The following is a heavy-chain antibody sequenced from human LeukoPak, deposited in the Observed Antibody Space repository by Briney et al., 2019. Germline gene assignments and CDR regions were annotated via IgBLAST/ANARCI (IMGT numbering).Heavy chain of an antibody. CDR1: GFTFSSYG. CDR2: ISFDGSNE. Sequence: GTSLRLSRAASGFTFSSYGMHWVRQAPGKGLEWVAVISFDGSNEYHADSVKGRFTISRDNSKNTLYLQMNSLRAEDTAVYYCAKDVLGSGSYSDYWGQGTLVIVSS. CDR3: AKDVLGSGSYSDY. J-gene: IGHJ4*02. D-gene: IGHD3-10*01. V-gene: IGHV3-30*18.